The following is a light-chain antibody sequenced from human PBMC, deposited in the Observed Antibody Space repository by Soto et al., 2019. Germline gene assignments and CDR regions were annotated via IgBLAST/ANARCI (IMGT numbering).Light chain of an antibody. CDR3: CSYTTSSTYV. V-gene: IGLV2-14*03. CDR2: DVT. Sequence: ALTQPASVSGSPGQSITISCTGSFSDVGPHDYVSWYQQHPGKAPKLVIYDVTNRPSGVSGRFSGSKSGNTASLTISGLQAEDEADYYCCSYTTSSTYVLGTVTKDTV. CDR1: FSDVGPHDY. J-gene: IGLJ1*01.